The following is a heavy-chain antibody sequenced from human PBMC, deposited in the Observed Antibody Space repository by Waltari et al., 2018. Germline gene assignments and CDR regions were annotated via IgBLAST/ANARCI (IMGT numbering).Heavy chain of an antibody. CDR1: GFNFDEYS. J-gene: IGHJ4*02. Sequence: EVQLVESGGGLVQPGGSLRLSCAACGFNFDEYSMHWVRQFPGKGLEWVSGITWNSDNVDYVDSVRGRFSISRDNAKNFLFLTMNSLKPEDTALYYCARDTGEYRVLDYWGQGTLVTVSS. CDR3: ARDTGEYRVLDY. D-gene: IGHD4-17*01. CDR2: ITWNSDNV. V-gene: IGHV3-9*01.